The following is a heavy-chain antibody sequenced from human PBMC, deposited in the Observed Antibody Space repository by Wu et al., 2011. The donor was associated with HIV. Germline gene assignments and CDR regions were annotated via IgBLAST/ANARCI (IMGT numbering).Heavy chain of an antibody. V-gene: IGHV1-24*01. Sequence: QVQLVQSGAEVKKPGASVKVSCKVSGYTLTELSMHWVRQAPGKGLEWMGGSDPEEGETIYAQMFQGRVTMTEDTSIDTAYMELSSLRSEDTAVYFCARGPRDILTGISSQFHLDVWGQGTTVTVSS. J-gene: IGHJ6*02. CDR3: ARGPRDILTGISSQFHLDV. D-gene: IGHD3-9*01. CDR1: GYTLTELS. CDR2: SDPEEGET.